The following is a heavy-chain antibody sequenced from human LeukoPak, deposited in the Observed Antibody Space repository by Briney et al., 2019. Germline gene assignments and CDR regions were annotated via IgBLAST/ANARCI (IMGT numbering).Heavy chain of an antibody. D-gene: IGHD3-22*01. V-gene: IGHV3-33*06. CDR3: AKEGVYYYDSSGYYYRLFDY. J-gene: IGHJ4*02. CDR1: GFTFSSYG. Sequence: GGSLRLSCAASGFTFSSYGMHWVRQTPGKGLDWVAVIWYDGSNKYYADSVKGRFTISRDNSKNTLYLQMNSLRAEDTAVYYCAKEGVYYYDSSGYYYRLFDYWGQGTLVTVSS. CDR2: IWYDGSNK.